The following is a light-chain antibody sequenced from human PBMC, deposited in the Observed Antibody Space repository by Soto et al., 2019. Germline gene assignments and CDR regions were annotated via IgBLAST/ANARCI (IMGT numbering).Light chain of an antibody. CDR3: QQYNDWPLT. CDR1: QSVSSN. CDR2: GAS. J-gene: IGKJ4*01. V-gene: IGKV3-15*01. Sequence: EIVMTQSPVTLSVSPGERATLSCMASQSVSSNLAWYQKKPGQAPRLLIDGASIRATGIPARFSGSGSGTEFTLTISSLQSEDFAVYYCQQYNDWPLTFGGGTKVEIK.